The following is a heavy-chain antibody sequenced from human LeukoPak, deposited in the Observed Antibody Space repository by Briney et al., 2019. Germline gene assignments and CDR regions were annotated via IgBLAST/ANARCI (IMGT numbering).Heavy chain of an antibody. CDR3: ARESHKGIVVVTARFDY. J-gene: IGHJ4*02. CDR1: GFTFNDYA. V-gene: IGHV3-30-3*01. CDR2: ISYDGSNK. D-gene: IGHD2-21*02. Sequence: PGGSLRLSCAASGFTFNDYAMHWVRQAPGKGLEWVAVISYDGSNKYYADSVKGRFTISRDNSKNTLYLQMNSLRAEDTAVYYCARESHKGIVVVTARFDYWGQGTLVTVSS.